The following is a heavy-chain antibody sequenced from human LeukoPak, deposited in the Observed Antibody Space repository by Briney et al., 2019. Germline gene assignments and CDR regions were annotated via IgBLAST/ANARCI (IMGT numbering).Heavy chain of an antibody. CDR2: IYHSGST. V-gene: IGHV4-38-2*02. CDR3: ARGQYYDFWSGYYPYFDY. D-gene: IGHD3-3*01. CDR1: GYSISSGYY. Sequence: PSETLSLTCTVSGYSISSGYYWGWIRQPPGKGLEWIGSIYHSGSTYYNPSLKSRVTISVDTSKNQFSLKLSSVTAADTAVYYCARGQYYDFWSGYYPYFDYWGQGTLVTVSS. J-gene: IGHJ4*02.